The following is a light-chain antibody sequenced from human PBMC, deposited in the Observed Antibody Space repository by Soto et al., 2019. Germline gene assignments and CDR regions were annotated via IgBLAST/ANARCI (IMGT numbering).Light chain of an antibody. J-gene: IGLJ1*01. Sequence: QSALTQPPSASGSPGQSVTISCTGTSSDVGYYNYVSWYQQHPDKAPKLMIYEVSKRPSGVPDGFSGSKSGNTASLTVSGLQAEDEADYYCSSYAGSDNPYVFGTGTKLTVL. CDR1: SSDVGYYNY. CDR3: SSYAGSDNPYV. CDR2: EVS. V-gene: IGLV2-8*01.